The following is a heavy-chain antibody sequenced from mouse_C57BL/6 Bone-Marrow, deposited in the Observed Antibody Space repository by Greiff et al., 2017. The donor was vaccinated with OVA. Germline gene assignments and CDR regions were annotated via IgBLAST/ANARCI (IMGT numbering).Heavy chain of an antibody. V-gene: IGHV1-80*01. Sequence: QVQLQQSGAELVKPGASVKISCKASGYAFSSYWMNWVKQRPGKGLEWIGQLYPGDGDTNYNGKFKGKATLTADKSSSTAYMQLSSLTSEDSAVYFCARSGTTVVADWYFDVWGTGTTVTVSS. CDR2: LYPGDGDT. CDR3: ARSGTTVVADWYFDV. J-gene: IGHJ1*03. D-gene: IGHD1-1*01. CDR1: GYAFSSYW.